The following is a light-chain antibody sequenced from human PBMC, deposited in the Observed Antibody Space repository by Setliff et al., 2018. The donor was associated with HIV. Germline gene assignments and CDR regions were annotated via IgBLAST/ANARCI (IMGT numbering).Light chain of an antibody. Sequence: DIQMTQSPSSLSASEGDRVTITCRASQTINSYLHWYQHKPGKAPKLLIYAASSLQSGVPSRFSGSGSGTDFTLTISSLQPEDFATYYCQQTYSTLITFGGGTKVDIK. J-gene: IGKJ4*01. CDR3: QQTYSTLIT. V-gene: IGKV1-39*01. CDR2: AAS. CDR1: QTINSY.